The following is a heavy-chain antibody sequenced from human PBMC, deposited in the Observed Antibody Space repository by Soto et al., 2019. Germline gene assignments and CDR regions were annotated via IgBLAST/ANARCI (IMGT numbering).Heavy chain of an antibody. Sequence: QTLSLTCVGSGDTASSNSVAWNWVRQSPSRGLEWLGRTYYRSRWYSDYAVSVRSRIDINADTSKNQVSLQLNSVTPEDTAVYYCARSEEDSDYYYYGMDVWGQGTTVTVSS. CDR3: ARSEEDSDYYYYGMDV. CDR2: TYYRSRWYS. J-gene: IGHJ6*02. V-gene: IGHV6-1*01. CDR1: GDTASSNSVA. D-gene: IGHD2-15*01.